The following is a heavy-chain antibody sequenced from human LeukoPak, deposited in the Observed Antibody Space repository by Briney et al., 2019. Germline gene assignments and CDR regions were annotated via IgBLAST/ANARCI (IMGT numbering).Heavy chain of an antibody. V-gene: IGHV4-34*01. CDR2: INHSGST. D-gene: IGHD4-17*01. CDR1: VGSVNTYY. Sequence: SGTLSLTCTVSVGSVNTYYWSWIRQPPGKGLEWIGEINHSGSTNYNPSLKSRVTISVDTSKNQFSLKLSSVTAADTAVYYCARGTMTTVTYYFDYWGQGTLVTVSS. CDR3: ARGTMTTVTYYFDY. J-gene: IGHJ4*02.